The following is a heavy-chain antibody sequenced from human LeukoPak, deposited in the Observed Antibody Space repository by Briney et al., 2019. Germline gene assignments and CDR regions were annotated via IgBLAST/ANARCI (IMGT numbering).Heavy chain of an antibody. D-gene: IGHD3-3*01. V-gene: IGHV1-2*02. CDR3: ARDKSTTVRFLQYY. J-gene: IGHJ4*02. Sequence: ASVKVSCKASGYIFNDYYMHWVRQAPGQGLEWMGWINPNSGFTNYAQKFQGRVSMTRDMSISTAYMELSSLRSDDTAVYYCARDKSTTVRFLQYYWGQGTPVTVSS. CDR2: INPNSGFT. CDR1: GYIFNDYY.